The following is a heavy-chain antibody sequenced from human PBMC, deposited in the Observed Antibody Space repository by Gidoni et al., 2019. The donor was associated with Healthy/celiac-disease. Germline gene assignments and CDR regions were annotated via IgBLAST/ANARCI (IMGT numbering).Heavy chain of an antibody. CDR3: ASPQGGRILEWPPKYYYYYMDV. Sequence: LEWMGGIIPIFGTANYAQKFQGRVTITADESTSTAYMELSSLRSEDTAVYYCASPQGGRILEWPPKYYYYYMDVWGKGTTVTVSS. D-gene: IGHD3-3*01. V-gene: IGHV1-69*01. CDR2: IIPIFGTA. J-gene: IGHJ6*03.